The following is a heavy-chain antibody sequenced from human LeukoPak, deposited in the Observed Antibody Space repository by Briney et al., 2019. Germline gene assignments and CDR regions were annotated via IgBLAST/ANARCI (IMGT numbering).Heavy chain of an antibody. V-gene: IGHV5-51*01. Sequence: GESLKIPCKGSGYSFSNYWIGWVRQMPGKGLELMGIIYPDDSDIRYSPSFQGQVTIAADKSISTASLQWSSLKASDTGIYYCARATGDDGYFDFWGQGTLVTVSS. CDR2: IYPDDSDI. CDR3: ARATGDDGYFDF. J-gene: IGHJ4*02. CDR1: GYSFSNYW.